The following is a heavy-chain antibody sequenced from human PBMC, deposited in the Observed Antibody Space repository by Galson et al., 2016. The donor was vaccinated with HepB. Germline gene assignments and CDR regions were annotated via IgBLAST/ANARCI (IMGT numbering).Heavy chain of an antibody. CDR1: GYTFTDYG. D-gene: IGHD3-16*01. CDR2: TNPRNDDT. J-gene: IGHJ4*02. CDR3: ARDTGAFGGPLVADY. V-gene: IGHV1-18*01. Sequence: SVKVSCKASGYTFTDYGFTWVRQAPGQGLEWMGWTNPRNDDTDYAQDFQFRVTLTTDTSTNTAFMELTSLRPDDTAVYFCARDTGAFGGPLVADYWGPGTQITVSS.